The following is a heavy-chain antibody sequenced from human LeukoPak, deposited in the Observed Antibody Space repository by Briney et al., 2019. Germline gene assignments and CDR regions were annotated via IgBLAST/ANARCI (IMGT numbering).Heavy chain of an antibody. V-gene: IGHV3-49*04. J-gene: IGHJ3*02. CDR1: GFTFGDYA. CDR3: TRDMYRSSWYVGAFDI. D-gene: IGHD6-13*01. Sequence: GGSLRLSCTASGFTFGDYAMSWVRQAPGKGLEWVGFIRSKAYGGTTEYAASVKGRFTISRDDSKSIAYLQMNSLKTEDTAVYYRTRDMYRSSWYVGAFDIWGQGTMVTVSS. CDR2: IRSKAYGGTT.